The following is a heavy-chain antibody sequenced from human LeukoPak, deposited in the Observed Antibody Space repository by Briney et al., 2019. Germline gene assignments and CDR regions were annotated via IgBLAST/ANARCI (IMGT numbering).Heavy chain of an antibody. V-gene: IGHV3-23*01. J-gene: IGHJ3*01. CDR2: ISGAGGST. CDR3: AKEGGSGGSGRAFDV. CDR1: GFTFSSYG. D-gene: IGHD2-15*01. Sequence: GGSPRLSCAASGFTFSSYGMSWVRQAPGKGLEWVPAISGAGGSTYYADSVKGRFTISRDNSKNTLYLQMNSLRAEDTAVYYCAKEGGSGGSGRAFDVWGQGTVVTVSS.